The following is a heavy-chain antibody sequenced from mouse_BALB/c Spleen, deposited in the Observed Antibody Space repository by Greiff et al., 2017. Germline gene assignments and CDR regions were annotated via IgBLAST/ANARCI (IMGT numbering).Heavy chain of an antibody. V-gene: IGHV2-6-6*01. CDR3: AKEITTV. Sequence: VQLQESGPGLVAPSQSLSITCTVSGFSLTNSGVHWVRQSPGKGLEWLGVIWGDGSTNYNSAFKSRLSISKDNSKSQVFLKMNSLQTDDTARYYCAKEITTVWGQGTTLTVSS. J-gene: IGHJ2*01. CDR1: GFSLTNSG. CDR2: IWGDGST. D-gene: IGHD1-1*01.